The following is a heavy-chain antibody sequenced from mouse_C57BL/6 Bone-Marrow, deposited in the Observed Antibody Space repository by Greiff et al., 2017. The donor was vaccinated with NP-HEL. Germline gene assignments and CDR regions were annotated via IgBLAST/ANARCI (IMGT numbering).Heavy chain of an antibody. Sequence: EVKVEESGGGLVKPGGSLKLSCAASGFTFSDYGMHWVRQAPEKGLEWVAYISSGSSTIYYADTVQGRFTISRDNAKNTLFLQMTSLRSEDTAMYYCADDYGGYFDVWGTGTTVTVSS. CDR2: ISSGSSTI. D-gene: IGHD2-4*01. V-gene: IGHV5-17*01. CDR1: GFTFSDYG. CDR3: ADDYGGYFDV. J-gene: IGHJ1*03.